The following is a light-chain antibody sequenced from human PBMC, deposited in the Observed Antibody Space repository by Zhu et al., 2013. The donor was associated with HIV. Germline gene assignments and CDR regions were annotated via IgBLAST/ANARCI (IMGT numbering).Light chain of an antibody. J-gene: IGLJ3*02. CDR3: ATWDYGLRV. CDR1: NSRDASNY. Sequence: QSVLTQPPSVSAAPGQKVTISCSVTNSRDASNYVSWYQHLPGTGPKLLIYDNHQRPSGIPDRFSGSKSATSATLAITGLQTGDEADYYCATWDYGLRVFGGGTKLTVL. CDR2: DNH. V-gene: IGLV1-51*01.